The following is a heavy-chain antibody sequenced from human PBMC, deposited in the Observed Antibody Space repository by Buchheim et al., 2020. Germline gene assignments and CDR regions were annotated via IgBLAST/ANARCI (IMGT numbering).Heavy chain of an antibody. D-gene: IGHD3-22*01. V-gene: IGHV1-8*01. CDR3: ARGFKVVTMIVVVTVGEYGMDV. J-gene: IGHJ6*02. Sequence: QVQLVQSGAEVKKPGASVEVSCKASGYTFTSYDINWVRQATGQGLEWMGWMNPNSGNTGYAQKFQGRVTMTRNTSISTAYMELSSLRSEETAVYYCARGFKVVTMIVVVTVGEYGMDVWGQGTT. CDR1: GYTFTSYD. CDR2: MNPNSGNT.